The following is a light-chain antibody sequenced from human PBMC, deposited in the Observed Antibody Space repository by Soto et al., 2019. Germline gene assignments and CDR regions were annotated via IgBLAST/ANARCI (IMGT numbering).Light chain of an antibody. J-gene: IGLJ3*02. CDR1: GSDISYYDY. CDR2: EVS. V-gene: IGLV2-14*01. Sequence: QSVLTQPASVSGSPGQSITISCTGTGSDISYYDYVSWYQQHPGEAPKLMIYEVSNRPSGVSNRFSGSKSGNTASLTISGLQAEDEADYYCSSYTSSDTLAFGGGTKVTVL. CDR3: SSYTSSDTLA.